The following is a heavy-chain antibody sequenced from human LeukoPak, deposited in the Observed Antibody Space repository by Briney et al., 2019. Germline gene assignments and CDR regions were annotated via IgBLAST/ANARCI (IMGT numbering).Heavy chain of an antibody. CDR2: IYYSGST. CDR3: ARRGIAVAGAFDY. V-gene: IGHV4-39*01. D-gene: IGHD6-19*01. J-gene: IGHJ4*02. CDR1: GGSISSSSYY. Sequence: SETLSLTCTVSGGSISSSSYYWGWIRQPPGKGLEWIGSIYYSGSTYYNPSLKSRVTISVDTSKNQFSLKLSSVTAADTAVYYSARRGIAVAGAFDYWGQGTLVTVSS.